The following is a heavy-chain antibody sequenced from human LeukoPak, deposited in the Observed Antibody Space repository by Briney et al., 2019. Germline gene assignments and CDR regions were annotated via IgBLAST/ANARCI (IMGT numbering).Heavy chain of an antibody. CDR2: INPNSGGT. D-gene: IGHD4-17*01. CDR3: ARSTTVTMYYFDY. J-gene: IGHJ4*02. Sequence: ASVKVSCKASGYTFTGYYMHWVRQAPGQGLEWMGWINPNSGGTNYAQKFQGRVTMTRDTSISTAYMEVSSLRSEDTAVYYCARSTTVTMYYFDYWGQGTLVTVSS. V-gene: IGHV1-2*02. CDR1: GYTFTGYY.